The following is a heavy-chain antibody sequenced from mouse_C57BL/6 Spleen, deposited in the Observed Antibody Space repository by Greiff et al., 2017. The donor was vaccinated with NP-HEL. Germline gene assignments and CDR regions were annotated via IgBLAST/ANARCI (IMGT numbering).Heavy chain of an antibody. J-gene: IGHJ3*01. Sequence: QVHVKQPGTELVKPGASVKLSCKASGYTFTSYWMHWVKQRPGQGLEWIGNINPSNGGTNYNEKLKSKATLTVDKSSSTAYMQLSSLTSEDAAVYYCARWSWLRRGFAYWGQGTLVTVSA. CDR1: GYTFTSYW. V-gene: IGHV1-53*01. CDR2: INPSNGGT. D-gene: IGHD2-2*01. CDR3: ARWSWLRRGFAY.